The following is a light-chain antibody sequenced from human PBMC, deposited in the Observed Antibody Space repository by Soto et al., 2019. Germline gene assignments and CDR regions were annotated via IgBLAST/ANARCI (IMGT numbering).Light chain of an antibody. CDR2: LNSDGSH. V-gene: IGLV4-69*01. J-gene: IGLJ1*01. CDR1: SGHSSYA. Sequence: QPVLTQSPSASASLGASVKLTCTLSSGHSSYAIAWHQQQPEKGPRYLMKLNSDGSHSKGDGNPDRFSGSSSGAERYLTISSLQSEDEADYYCQTWGTGIHVFGTGTKLTVL. CDR3: QTWGTGIHV.